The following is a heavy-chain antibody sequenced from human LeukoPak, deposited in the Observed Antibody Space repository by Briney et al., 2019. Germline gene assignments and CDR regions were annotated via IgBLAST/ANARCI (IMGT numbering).Heavy chain of an antibody. V-gene: IGHV3-23*01. CDR2: ISSGGGST. CDR3: AKWALDCSGGSCHSAWFDP. Sequence: GGSLRLSCAASGFIFSTYDMHWVRQAPGTGLEWVSAISSGGGSTYYADSVKGRFTISRDNSKNTLYLQMDSLRAEDTAVYYCAKWALDCSGGSCHSAWFDPWGQGTLVTVSS. D-gene: IGHD2-15*01. CDR1: GFIFSTYD. J-gene: IGHJ5*02.